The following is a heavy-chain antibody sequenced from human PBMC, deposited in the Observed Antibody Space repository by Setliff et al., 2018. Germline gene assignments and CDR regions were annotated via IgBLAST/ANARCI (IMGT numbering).Heavy chain of an antibody. CDR2: INHDGSAK. J-gene: IGHJ4*02. Sequence: LRLSCTVSGFTFSNYWMSWVRQAPGKGLEWVANINHDGSAKYYADSVKGRFPISRDNVKNSVFLQMSSLRAEDTAVYYCVSDKDHIRGFDYWGRGALVTVSS. CDR1: GFTFSNYW. CDR3: VSDKDHIRGFDY. V-gene: IGHV3-7*03. D-gene: IGHD3-10*01.